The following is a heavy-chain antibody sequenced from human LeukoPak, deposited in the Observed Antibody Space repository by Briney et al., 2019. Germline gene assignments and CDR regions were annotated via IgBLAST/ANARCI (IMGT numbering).Heavy chain of an antibody. CDR2: IIPIFGTA. D-gene: IGHD6-13*01. J-gene: IGHJ4*02. CDR3: ARDRGSSWEFDY. CDR1: GGTFSSYA. Sequence: SVKVSCKASGGTFSSYAISWVRQAPGQGLEWMGGIIPIFGTANYAQKFQGRVTIPADESTSTAYMELSSMRSEDTAVYYCARDRGSSWEFDYWGQGTLVTVSS. V-gene: IGHV1-69*13.